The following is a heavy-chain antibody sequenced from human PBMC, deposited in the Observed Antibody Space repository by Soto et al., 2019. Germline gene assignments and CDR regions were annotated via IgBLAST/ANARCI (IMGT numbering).Heavy chain of an antibody. CDR1: GFTFRSYV. D-gene: IGHD3-16*01. J-gene: IGHJ1*01. V-gene: IGHV3-30*03. CDR3: ARWGTTGGLDV. CDR2: TSCDASNK. Sequence: QVQLVESGGGVVQPGTPLRLSCVGSGFTFRSYVIHWVRQAPGKGLEWVALTSCDASNKDYGASVKGRFTISRANSRNTVDLQMDSQRREDTALYYCARWGTTGGLDVWGQGTLVSVSS.